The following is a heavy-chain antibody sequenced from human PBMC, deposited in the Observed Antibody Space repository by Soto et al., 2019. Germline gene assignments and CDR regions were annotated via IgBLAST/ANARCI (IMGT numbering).Heavy chain of an antibody. Sequence: QVQLQESGPGLVKPSGTLSLTCAVSGGSISTSNWWAWVRQSPGKGLEWLGEVYHSGDTNYNPSLKSRVTVSVDCPKNQFSLKLTSVTAADTAVYFCARSRYFDWLPLDSWGQGTLVTVSS. CDR1: GGSISTSNW. CDR2: VYHSGDT. CDR3: ARSRYFDWLPLDS. V-gene: IGHV4-4*02. J-gene: IGHJ4*02. D-gene: IGHD3-9*01.